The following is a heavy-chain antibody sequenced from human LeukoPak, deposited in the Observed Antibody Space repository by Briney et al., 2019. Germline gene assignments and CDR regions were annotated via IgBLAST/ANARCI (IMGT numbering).Heavy chain of an antibody. D-gene: IGHD6-19*01. CDR3: AKDYLRAAVAGKAGFDY. J-gene: IGHJ4*02. CDR2: ISGSGGST. Sequence: GGSLRLSCAASGFTLSSYAMSWVRQAPGKGLEWVSAISGSGGSTYYADSVKGRLTISRDNSKNTLYLQMNSLRAEDMAVYYCAKDYLRAAVAGKAGFDYWGQGTLVTVSS. CDR1: GFTLSSYA. V-gene: IGHV3-23*01.